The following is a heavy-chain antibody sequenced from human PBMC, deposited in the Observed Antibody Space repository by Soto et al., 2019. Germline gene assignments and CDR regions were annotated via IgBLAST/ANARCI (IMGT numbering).Heavy chain of an antibody. D-gene: IGHD3-10*01. CDR2: IYYSGST. CDR3: ARDQNYYGSGSYSPYYYYYGMDV. J-gene: IGHJ6*02. Sequence: PSETLSLTCTVSGGSISSYYWSWIRQPPGKGLEWIGYIYYSGSTNYNPSLKSRVTISVDTSKNQFSLKLSSVTAADTAVYYCARDQNYYGSGSYSPYYYYYGMDVWGQGTTVTVS. V-gene: IGHV4-59*01. CDR1: GGSISSYY.